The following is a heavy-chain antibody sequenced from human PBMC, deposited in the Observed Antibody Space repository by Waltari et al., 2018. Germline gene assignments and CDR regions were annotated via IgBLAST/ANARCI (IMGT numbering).Heavy chain of an antibody. Sequence: QVLLVESGGGVVQPGRSLRLSCAASGSNFRSYGMHWVRQAPGSGPELVAVISYEGSTKYYADSVKGRFTISRDNSMHTLDLQMNNLRHEDTGVYYCAKVARVAGYYYTGMDVWGQGTTVTVSS. J-gene: IGHJ6*02. CDR3: AKVARVAGYYYTGMDV. D-gene: IGHD6-19*01. CDR1: GSNFRSYG. CDR2: ISYEGSTK. V-gene: IGHV3-30*18.